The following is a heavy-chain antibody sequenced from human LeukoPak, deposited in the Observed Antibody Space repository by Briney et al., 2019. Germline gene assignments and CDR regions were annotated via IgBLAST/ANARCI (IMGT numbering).Heavy chain of an antibody. Sequence: ASVKVSCKASGYTFTSYDINWVRQATGQGLEWMGWMNPNSGNTGYAQKFQGRVTMTRDMSTSTVYMELSNLRFEDTAVYYCARANTCSTTSFPLGYWGQGTLVTVSS. CDR3: ARANTCSTTSFPLGY. V-gene: IGHV1-8*01. CDR2: MNPNSGNT. CDR1: GYTFTSYD. J-gene: IGHJ4*02. D-gene: IGHD2-2*01.